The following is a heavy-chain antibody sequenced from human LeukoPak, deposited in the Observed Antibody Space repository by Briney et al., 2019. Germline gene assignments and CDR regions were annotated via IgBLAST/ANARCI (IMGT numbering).Heavy chain of an antibody. V-gene: IGHV4-59*01. CDR3: ARGYGDFRVEGRYFHS. CDR1: DGSITNYD. Sequence: SETLSLTCTVSDGSITNYDWSWVRQPPGKGLEFIGHVHYSGTANYNPSLRSRVTISIDTSKKHIFLKLKSVTAADTAVYYCARGYGDFRVEGRYFHSWGQGTLVTVSS. CDR2: VHYSGTA. D-gene: IGHD4-17*01. J-gene: IGHJ4*02.